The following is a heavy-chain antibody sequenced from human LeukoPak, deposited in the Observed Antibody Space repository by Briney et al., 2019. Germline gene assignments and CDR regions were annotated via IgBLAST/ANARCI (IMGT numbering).Heavy chain of an antibody. CDR3: ARHDPTPWDAFNI. D-gene: IGHD2-15*01. Sequence: KPSETLSLTCTVSGDSISRYCWSWIRQPPGKGLEWIAYMFYSGATNYNPSLQSRVTISIDTSKNQFSLRLSSVTAADTAVYYCARHDPTPWDAFNIWGQGTMVAVSS. V-gene: IGHV4-59*08. J-gene: IGHJ3*02. CDR2: MFYSGAT. CDR1: GDSISRYC.